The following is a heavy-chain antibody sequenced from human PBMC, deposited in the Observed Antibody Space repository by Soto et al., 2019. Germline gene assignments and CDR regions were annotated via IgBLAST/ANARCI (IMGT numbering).Heavy chain of an antibody. V-gene: IGHV3-23*01. J-gene: IGHJ4*02. CDR2: ISGSGGST. CDR3: AKDLVGSNADYFDY. Sequence: EVQLLESGGGLVQPGGSLRLSCAASGFTFSSYAMSWVRQAPGKGMEWVAAISGSGGSTYYADSVKGRFTISRDNSKNTLYLQMNSLRAEDAAVYYCAKDLVGSNADYFDYWGQGTLLTVSS. CDR1: GFTFSSYA. D-gene: IGHD2-15*01.